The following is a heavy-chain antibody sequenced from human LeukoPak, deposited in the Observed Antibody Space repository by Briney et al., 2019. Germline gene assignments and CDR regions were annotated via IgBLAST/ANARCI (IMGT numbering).Heavy chain of an antibody. CDR1: GVSISKYD. D-gene: IGHD1-14*01. J-gene: IGHJ3*02. Sequence: SETLSLTCTVPGVSISKYDWSWIRQPADKGLEWIGRIHTSGTTHYNPSLKSRVTLSCDTSTNQLSLRLPSVTATDTAVYYCGRLNLPAHEGAFDIWGRGTMVTVSS. CDR3: GRLNLPAHEGAFDI. CDR2: IHTSGTT. V-gene: IGHV4-4*07.